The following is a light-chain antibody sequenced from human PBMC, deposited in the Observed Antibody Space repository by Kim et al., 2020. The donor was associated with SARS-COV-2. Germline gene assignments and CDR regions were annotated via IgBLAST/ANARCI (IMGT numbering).Light chain of an antibody. Sequence: LSPGESATLSCRASQSVTIYIAWYQQKPGQAPRLLIYDASNRATGVPARFSGSGSGTDFTLTISGLEPEDFAGYYCQQRSNRPPTFGQGTKVDIK. CDR2: DAS. V-gene: IGKV3-11*01. CDR3: QQRSNRPPT. CDR1: QSVTIY. J-gene: IGKJ1*01.